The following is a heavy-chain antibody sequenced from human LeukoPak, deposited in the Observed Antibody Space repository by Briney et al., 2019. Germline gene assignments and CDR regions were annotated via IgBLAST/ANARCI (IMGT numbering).Heavy chain of an antibody. CDR1: GFTFDDYA. V-gene: IGHV3-9*01. Sequence: GRSLRLSCAASGFTFDDYAMHWVRQAPGKGLEWVSGISWNSGSIGYADSVKGRFTISRDNAKNSLYLQMNGLRAEDTALYYCAKATPYYYGSGSYYTTLDYWGQGTLVTVSS. D-gene: IGHD3-10*01. CDR2: ISWNSGSI. J-gene: IGHJ4*02. CDR3: AKATPYYYGSGSYYTTLDY.